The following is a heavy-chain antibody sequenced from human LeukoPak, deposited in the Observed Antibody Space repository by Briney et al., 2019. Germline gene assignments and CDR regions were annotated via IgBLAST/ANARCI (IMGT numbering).Heavy chain of an antibody. CDR3: ATWGSSGYYSVIFVDY. D-gene: IGHD3-22*01. CDR2: ISYDGSNK. J-gene: IGHJ4*02. CDR1: GLTLSSYA. V-gene: IGHV3-30-3*01. Sequence: GRSLRLSCAASGLTLSSYAMRWVRQAPGKGLGWVAVISYDGSNKYSADSVKGRFTISSDNSKNTLYLQMNSLRAEDTAVYYCATWGSSGYYSVIFVDYWGQGTLVTVFS.